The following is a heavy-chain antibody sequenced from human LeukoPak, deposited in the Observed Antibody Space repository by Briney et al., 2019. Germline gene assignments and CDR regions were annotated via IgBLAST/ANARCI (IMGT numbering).Heavy chain of an antibody. V-gene: IGHV4-39*07. Sequence: SETLSFTCTVSGGSISSSSSYWGWIRQPPGKGRGWIGNIYYSGSTYYNPSLKSRVTMSVDTSKNQFSLKLTSVTAADTALYYCARDLKNTAPYFDYWGQGTLVTVSS. CDR1: GGSISSSSSY. D-gene: IGHD1/OR15-1a*01. CDR2: IYYSGST. CDR3: ARDLKNTAPYFDY. J-gene: IGHJ4*02.